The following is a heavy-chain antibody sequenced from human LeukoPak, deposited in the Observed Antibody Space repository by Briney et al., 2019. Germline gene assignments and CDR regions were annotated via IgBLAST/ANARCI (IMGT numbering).Heavy chain of an antibody. CDR3: ARLVGDRSPFDY. Sequence: GGSLRLSCAASGFTFSSYAMRWVRQAPGKGLEWVAVIYYDGSNKYYADSVKGRFTISRDNSKNTLYLQMNSLRAEDTAVYYCARLVGDRSPFDYLRQGTMVTDSS. CDR1: GFTFSSYA. D-gene: IGHD3-16*01. CDR2: IYYDGSNK. J-gene: IGHJ4*02. V-gene: IGHV3-30*04.